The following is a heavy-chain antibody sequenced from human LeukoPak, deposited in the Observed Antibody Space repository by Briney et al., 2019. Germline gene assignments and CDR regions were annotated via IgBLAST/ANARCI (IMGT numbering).Heavy chain of an antibody. CDR3: ATLVGATPNY. D-gene: IGHD1-26*01. V-gene: IGHV3-21*01. CDR1: GFTFSSYS. CDR2: ISSSSSYI. J-gene: IGHJ4*02. Sequence: KSGGSLRLSCAASGFTFSSYSMNWVRQAPGKGLEWVSSISSSSSYIYYADSVKGRFTISRDNAKNSLYLQMNSLRAEDTAVYYCATLVGATPNYWGQGTLVTVSS.